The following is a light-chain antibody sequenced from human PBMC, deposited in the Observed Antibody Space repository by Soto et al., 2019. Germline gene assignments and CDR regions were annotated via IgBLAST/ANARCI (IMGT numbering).Light chain of an antibody. CDR3: QQRSSWPPWT. V-gene: IGKV3-11*01. Sequence: EIVLAQSPATLSLSPGERATLSCRASQSVSIYLAWYQQKPGQAPRLLIYDASNRATGIPARFRGSGSGTDFTLTITSLEPEDFAVYYCQQRSSWPPWTFGQGTKVDIK. J-gene: IGKJ1*01. CDR2: DAS. CDR1: QSVSIY.